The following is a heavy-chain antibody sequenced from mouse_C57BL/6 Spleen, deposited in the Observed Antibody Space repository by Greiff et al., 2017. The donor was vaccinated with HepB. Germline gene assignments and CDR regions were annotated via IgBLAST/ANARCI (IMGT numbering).Heavy chain of an antibody. CDR2: ISYDGSN. CDR3: ALITTVVATSGWYFDV. Sequence: EVKLQESGPGLVKPSQSLSLTCSVTGYSITSGYYWNWIRQFPGNKLEWMGYISYDGSNNYNPSLKNRISITRDTSKNQFFLKLNSVTTEDTATSYCALITTVVATSGWYFDVWGTGTTVTVSS. J-gene: IGHJ1*03. V-gene: IGHV3-6*01. CDR1: GYSITSGYY. D-gene: IGHD1-1*01.